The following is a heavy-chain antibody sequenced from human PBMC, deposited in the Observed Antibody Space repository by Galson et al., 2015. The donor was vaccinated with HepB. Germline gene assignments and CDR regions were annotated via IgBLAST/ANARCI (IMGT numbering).Heavy chain of an antibody. V-gene: IGHV4-30-4*07. D-gene: IGHD6-19*01. Sequence: TLSLTCAVSGGPISSSAYSWSWIRQPPGKGLEWIGYIYYIGTTSYNPSLKSRVTISVGTSKNQFSLNLSSVTAADTAVYYCARATSYNSGAYYFDYWGQGTLVTVSS. J-gene: IGHJ4*02. CDR3: ARATSYNSGAYYFDY. CDR1: GGPISSSAYS. CDR2: IYYIGTT.